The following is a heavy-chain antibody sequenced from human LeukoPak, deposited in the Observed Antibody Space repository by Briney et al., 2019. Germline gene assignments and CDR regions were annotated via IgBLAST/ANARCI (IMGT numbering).Heavy chain of an antibody. CDR2: KSYRSKWYN. D-gene: IGHD2-2*01. CDR3: ARGGRGYCTSSSCYFDY. V-gene: IGHV6-1*01. Sequence: HTLALMCGICVDRDSRPSWNWITQSPSRAFECLGRKSYRSKWYNDYAVSVKSRMNINPGTSKNQFSLQLNSVTPEDTAVYYCARGGRGYCTSSSCYFDYWGQGTLVTVSS. CDR1: VDRDSRPS. J-gene: IGHJ4*02.